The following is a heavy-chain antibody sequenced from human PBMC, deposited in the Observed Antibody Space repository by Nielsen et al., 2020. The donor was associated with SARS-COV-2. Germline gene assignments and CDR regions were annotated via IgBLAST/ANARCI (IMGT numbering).Heavy chain of an antibody. J-gene: IGHJ5*02. CDR3: ARATIFGVAGGVDP. CDR2: IYSGGST. V-gene: IGHV3-53*01. Sequence: GESLKISCAASGFTVSSNYMSWVRQAPGKGLEWVSVIYSGGSTYYADSVKGRFTISRDNSKNTLYLQMNSLRAEDTAVYYCARATIFGVAGGVDPWGQGTLVTVSS. D-gene: IGHD3-3*01. CDR1: GFTVSSNY.